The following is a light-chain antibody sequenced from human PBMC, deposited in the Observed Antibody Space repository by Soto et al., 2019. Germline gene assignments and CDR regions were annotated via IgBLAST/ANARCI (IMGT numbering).Light chain of an antibody. CDR1: QGIDTS. CDR3: QQLHGYPIT. V-gene: IGKV1-9*01. CDR2: AAS. J-gene: IGKJ5*01. Sequence: LLTQSPSSLSASVGDRVTITCRASQGIDTSLAWYQQKPGKAPKLLIYAASNFQSGVPSRFSGSGSGTHFTLTISSLQPEDFATYYCQQLHGYPITFGQGTRLEIK.